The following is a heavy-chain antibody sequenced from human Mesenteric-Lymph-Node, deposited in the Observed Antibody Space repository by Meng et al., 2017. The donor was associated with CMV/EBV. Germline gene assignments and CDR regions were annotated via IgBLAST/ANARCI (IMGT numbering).Heavy chain of an antibody. J-gene: IGHJ3*01. V-gene: IGHV4-4*02. CDR3: VRHWGYAFDL. CDR1: GGSFSSSNW. D-gene: IGHD3-16*01. CDR2: IDRSGAS. Sequence: LTCGASGGSFSSSNWWSWVRQSPGKGLEWIGQIDRSGASYYNPSLRSRVRISLDESKNQFSLTLTSVTAADTATFYCVRHWGYAFDLWGPGTVVTVSS.